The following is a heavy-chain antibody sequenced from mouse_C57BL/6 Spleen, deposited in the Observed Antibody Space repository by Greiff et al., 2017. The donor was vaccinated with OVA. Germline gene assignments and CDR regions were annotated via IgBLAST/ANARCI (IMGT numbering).Heavy chain of an antibody. V-gene: IGHV1-69*01. J-gene: IGHJ3*01. D-gene: IGHD1-1*01. Sequence: QVQLQQSGAELVMPGASVKLSCKASGYTFTSYWMHWVKQRPGQGLEWIGEIDPSDSYTNYNQKFKGKSTLTVDKSSSTAYMQLSSLTSEDSAVYYCARALRSPLFAYWGQGTLVTVSA. CDR2: IDPSDSYT. CDR1: GYTFTSYW. CDR3: ARALRSPLFAY.